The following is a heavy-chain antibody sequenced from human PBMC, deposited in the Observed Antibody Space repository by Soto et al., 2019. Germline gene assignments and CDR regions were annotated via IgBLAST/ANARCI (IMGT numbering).Heavy chain of an antibody. Sequence: QVQLVQSGAEVKKPGSSVKVSCKASGGTFSSYAISWVRQAPGQGLEWMGGIIPISETTNCAQKFQGRVTITADESKSTAYMELSSLRSEGTAVYYCARSQGSSTSLEIYYYYYYGMDVWGQGTTVTVSS. CDR1: GGTFSSYA. D-gene: IGHD2-2*01. J-gene: IGHJ6*02. V-gene: IGHV1-69*01. CDR2: IIPISETT. CDR3: ARSQGSSTSLEIYYYYYYGMDV.